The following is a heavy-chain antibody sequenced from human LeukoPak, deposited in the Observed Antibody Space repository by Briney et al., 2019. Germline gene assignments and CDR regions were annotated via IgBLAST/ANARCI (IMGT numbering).Heavy chain of an antibody. CDR2: ISHDGNNK. J-gene: IGHJ6*03. V-gene: IGHV3-30*04. Sequence: GGSLRLSCAASGFTFSSYAMHWVRQAPGKGLEWVAVISHDGNNKYYVDSVTGRFTISRDNSKNTLYLQMNSLRAEDAAVYYCARANTHYVWGSSRYCYYMDVWGKGTTVTISS. CDR3: ARANTHYVWGSSRYCYYMDV. CDR1: GFTFSSYA. D-gene: IGHD3-16*02.